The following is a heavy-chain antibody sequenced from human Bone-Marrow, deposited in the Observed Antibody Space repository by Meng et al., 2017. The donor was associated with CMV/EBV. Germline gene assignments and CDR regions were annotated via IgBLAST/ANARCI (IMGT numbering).Heavy chain of an antibody. CDR3: ARATIYYDSSGYYYLDAFDI. V-gene: IGHV3-74*01. D-gene: IGHD3-22*01. CDR2: INSDGSST. CDR1: GFTFSSYW. J-gene: IGHJ3*02. Sequence: GESLKISCSASGFTFSSYWMHWVRQAPGKGLVWVSRINSDGSSTSYADSVKGRFTISRDNAKNTLYLQMNSLRAEDTAVYYCARATIYYDSSGYYYLDAFDIWGQGTRVTVSS.